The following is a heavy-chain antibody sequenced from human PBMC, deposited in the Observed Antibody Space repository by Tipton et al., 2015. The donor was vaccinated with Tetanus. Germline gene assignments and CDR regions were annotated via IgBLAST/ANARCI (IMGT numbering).Heavy chain of an antibody. CDR3: ARNTVAGTVTFDY. J-gene: IGHJ4*02. Sequence: TLSLTCAVSGGSISSSGNWWNWVRQPPGKGLEWIGEIYRDGSTNYNPSLKSRVTISVDKSKNRFSLKLSSVTAADTAVYYCARNTVAGTVTFDYWGQGTLVTVSS. D-gene: IGHD6-19*01. CDR2: IYRDGST. V-gene: IGHV4-4*02. CDR1: GGSISSSGNW.